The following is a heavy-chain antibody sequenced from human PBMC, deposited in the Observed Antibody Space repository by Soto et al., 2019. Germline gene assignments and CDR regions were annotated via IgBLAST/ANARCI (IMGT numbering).Heavy chain of an antibody. J-gene: IGHJ3*02. CDR3: ARVNITMLVVAHTRGAFDI. CDR1: GGSISRYY. CDR2: RYDSEST. V-gene: IGHV4-59*01. Sequence: SETLSLPCTVSGGSISRYYRGWIRQPPGEGVEWIGYRYDSESTNYSPTLKSRVTISVDTAKHQCSLKLSAVTAADTAVYYCARVNITMLVVAHTRGAFDIWGQGTMVTVS. D-gene: IGHD3-22*01.